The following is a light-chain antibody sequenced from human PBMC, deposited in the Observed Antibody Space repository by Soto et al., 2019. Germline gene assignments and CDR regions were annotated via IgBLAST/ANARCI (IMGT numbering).Light chain of an antibody. CDR2: GIT. J-gene: IGLJ3*02. CDR3: YSYAGRNIWV. CDR1: GSDIGADNF. V-gene: IGLV2-8*01. Sequence: QSALAQPPSASGSPGQSVTISCTGSGSDIGADNFVSWYQQHPGKAPKLMIFGITERPSGVPDRFSGSKSGNTASLTVSGLQADDEAVYYCYSYAGRNIWVFGGGTQLTVL.